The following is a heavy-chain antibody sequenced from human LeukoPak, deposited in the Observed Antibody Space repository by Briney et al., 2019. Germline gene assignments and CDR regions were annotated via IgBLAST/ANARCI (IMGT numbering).Heavy chain of an antibody. Sequence: PGRSLSLSCAASGFIFNNYGMHWVRQAPGKGLEWLAVIWYDGNNKNYADSVKGRFTISRDNSENTVYLQMNSLRAEDTAVYYCEKDESLSWGGSLDHWGQGTLVTVSS. J-gene: IGHJ4*02. CDR2: IWYDGNNK. CDR1: GFIFNNYG. D-gene: IGHD6-25*01. V-gene: IGHV3-33*06. CDR3: EKDESLSWGGSLDH.